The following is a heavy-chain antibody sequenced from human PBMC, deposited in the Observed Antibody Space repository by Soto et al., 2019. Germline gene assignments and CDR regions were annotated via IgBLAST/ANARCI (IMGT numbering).Heavy chain of an antibody. D-gene: IGHD6-13*01. Sequence: PSLTCAISGDSVSSNSAAWNWIRQSPSRGLGWLGRTYYRSKWYNDYAVSVKSRITINPDTSKNQFSLQLNSVTPEDTAVYYCARGKKEQLGYYYGMDVWGQGTTVTVSS. J-gene: IGHJ6*02. V-gene: IGHV6-1*01. CDR3: ARGKKEQLGYYYGMDV. CDR2: TYYRSKWYN. CDR1: GDSVSSNSAA.